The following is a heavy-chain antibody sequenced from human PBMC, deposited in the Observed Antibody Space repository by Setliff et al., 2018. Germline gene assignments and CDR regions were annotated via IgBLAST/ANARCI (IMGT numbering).Heavy chain of an antibody. J-gene: IGHJ6*03. CDR2: INHSGST. D-gene: IGHD3-16*01. CDR1: GGSFSGYY. V-gene: IGHV4-34*01. CDR3: ARESRYGGYMDV. Sequence: SETLSLTCAVYGGSFSGYYWSWIRQPPGKGLEWIGEINHSGSTNYNPSLKSRVTISVDTSKNQFSLKLSSVTAADTAVYYCARESRYGGYMDVWGKGTTVNVSS.